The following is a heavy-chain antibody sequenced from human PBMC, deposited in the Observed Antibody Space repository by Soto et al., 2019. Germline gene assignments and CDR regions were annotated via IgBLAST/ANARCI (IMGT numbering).Heavy chain of an antibody. CDR2: ISGSGGTT. J-gene: IGHJ4*02. CDR1: GFTFSTYA. D-gene: IGHD3-10*01. Sequence: GGSLGLSCAASGFTFSTYAMSWVRQAPGKGLEWVSTISGSGGTTYYADSVKGRFTISRDNSKNTLYLQMNSLRAEDTAVYYCAKRTLSTSTPRGQFDYWGQGTLVTVSS. V-gene: IGHV3-23*01. CDR3: AKRTLSTSTPRGQFDY.